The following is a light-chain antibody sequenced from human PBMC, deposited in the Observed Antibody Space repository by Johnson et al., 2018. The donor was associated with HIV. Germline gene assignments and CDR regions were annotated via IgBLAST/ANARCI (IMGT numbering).Light chain of an antibody. J-gene: IGLJ1*01. CDR3: GTWDSYLTAGV. V-gene: IGLV1-51*01. Sequence: QSVLTQPPSVSAAPGQKVTISCSGSSSNIGNNYVSWYQHLPGTAPKVLIYDNDKRPSGIPDRFSASKSGTSATLGITGLQTGDEADYYCGTWDSYLTAGVFGSGTKVTVL. CDR1: SSNIGNNY. CDR2: DND.